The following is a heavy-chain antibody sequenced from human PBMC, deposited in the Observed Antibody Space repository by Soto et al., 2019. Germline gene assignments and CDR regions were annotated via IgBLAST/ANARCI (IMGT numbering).Heavy chain of an antibody. D-gene: IGHD1-26*01. CDR2: ISDSGSLT. CDR1: GFTFSAYY. V-gene: IGHV3-11*01. CDR3: ARALVLGVGALSQ. Sequence: GGSLRLSCAASGFTFSAYYMSWIRQAPGKGLEWVSYISDSGSLTHYGDSVKGRFTISRDNAKASLYLQMDSLRAEDTAIYYCARALVLGVGALSQWGQGTLVTVSS. J-gene: IGHJ4*02.